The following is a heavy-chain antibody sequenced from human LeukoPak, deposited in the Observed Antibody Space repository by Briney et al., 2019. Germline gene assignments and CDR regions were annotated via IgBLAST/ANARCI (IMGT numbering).Heavy chain of an antibody. D-gene: IGHD3-22*01. J-gene: IGHJ4*02. CDR1: GGTFSSYA. CDR3: VAEYYDSSGQLDY. V-gene: IGHV1-69*06. Sequence: SVKVSCKASGGTFSSYAISWVRQAPGQGLEWMGGIIPIFGTANYAQKFQGRVTITADKSTSTAYMELSSLRSEDTAVYYCVAEYYDSSGQLDYWGQGTLVTVSS. CDR2: IIPIFGTA.